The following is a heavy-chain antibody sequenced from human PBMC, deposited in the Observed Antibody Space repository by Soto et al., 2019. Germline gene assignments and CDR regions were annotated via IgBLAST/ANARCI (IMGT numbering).Heavy chain of an antibody. D-gene: IGHD3-10*01. CDR3: ARQGVVRGVRGPYYYYYMDV. V-gene: IGHV4-59*01. CDR1: GGSISSYY. Sequence: SETLSLTCTVSGGSISSYYWIWIRQPPGKGLEWIGYIYYSGSTNYNPSLKSRVTISVDTSKNQFSLKLSSVTAADTAVYYCARQGVVRGVRGPYYYYYMDVWGKGTTVTVSS. J-gene: IGHJ6*03. CDR2: IYYSGST.